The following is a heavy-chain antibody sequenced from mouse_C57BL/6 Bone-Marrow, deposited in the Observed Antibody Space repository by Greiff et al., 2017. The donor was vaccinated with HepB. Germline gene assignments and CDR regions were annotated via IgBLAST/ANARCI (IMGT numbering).Heavy chain of an antibody. V-gene: IGHV1-69*01. CDR3: ARDGYYGSYAIDY. CDR1: GYTFTSYW. Sequence: QVQLQQPGAELVMPGASVKLSCKASGYTFTSYWMHWVKQRPGQGLEWIGEIDPSDSYTNYNQKFKGKSTLTVDKSSSTAYMQLSSLTSECSAAYYCARDGYYGSYAIDYWGQGTAVTVSS. J-gene: IGHJ4*01. CDR2: IDPSDSYT. D-gene: IGHD2-3*01.